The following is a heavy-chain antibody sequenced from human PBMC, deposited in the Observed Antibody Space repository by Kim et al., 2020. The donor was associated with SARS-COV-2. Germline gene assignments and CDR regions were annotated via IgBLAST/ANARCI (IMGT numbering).Heavy chain of an antibody. D-gene: IGHD6-19*01. J-gene: IGHJ4*02. V-gene: IGHV4-59*01. Sequence: SETLSLTCTVSGGSISSYYWSWIRQPPGKGLEWIGYIYYSGSTNYNPSLNSRVTISVDTSKNQFSLKLSSVTAADTAVYYCARGLEGYSSGWYWDYWGQGTLVTVSS. CDR2: IYYSGST. CDR3: ARGLEGYSSGWYWDY. CDR1: GGSISSYY.